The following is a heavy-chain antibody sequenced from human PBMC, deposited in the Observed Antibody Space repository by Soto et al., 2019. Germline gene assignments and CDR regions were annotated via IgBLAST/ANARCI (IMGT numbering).Heavy chain of an antibody. J-gene: IGHJ3*02. CDR2: IDPSDSYS. CDR1: GYSFTIYW. CDR3: ARHRYYDSSGYDAFDI. V-gene: IGHV5-10-1*01. D-gene: IGHD3-22*01. Sequence: GESLKISCKGSGYSFTIYWISWVRQMPGKGLEWMGRIDPSDSYSNYSPSFQGHVTISADKSTSTAYLHRSSLKASDTAMYYCARHRYYDSSGYDAFDIWGQGKMVTVSS.